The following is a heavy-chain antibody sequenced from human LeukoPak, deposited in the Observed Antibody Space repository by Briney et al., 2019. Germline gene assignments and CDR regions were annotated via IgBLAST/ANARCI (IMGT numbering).Heavy chain of an antibody. D-gene: IGHD2-2*01. CDR1: GFTFSSYA. CDR3: ASAEAIQYGMDV. CDR2: ISSDGSST. Sequence: SLRLSCAASGFTFSSYAIHWVRQAPGKGLVWVSRISSDGSSTSYADSVKGRFTISRDNAKNTLFLQMNTLRAEDTAVYYCASAEAIQYGMDVWGQGTTVTVSS. V-gene: IGHV3-74*01. J-gene: IGHJ6*02.